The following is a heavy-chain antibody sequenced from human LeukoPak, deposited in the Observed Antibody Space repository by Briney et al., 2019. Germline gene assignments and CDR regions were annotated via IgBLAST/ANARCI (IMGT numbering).Heavy chain of an antibody. CDR1: GFTFDDYA. V-gene: IGHV3-9*01. Sequence: QPGRSLRLSCAASGFTFDDYAMHWVRQAPGKGLEWVSGISWNSGSIGYADSVKGRFTISRDNAKNSLYLQMNSLRVEDTAVYYCVAGSGWRFDYWGQGTLVTVSS. J-gene: IGHJ4*02. CDR3: VAGSGWRFDY. D-gene: IGHD6-19*01. CDR2: ISWNSGSI.